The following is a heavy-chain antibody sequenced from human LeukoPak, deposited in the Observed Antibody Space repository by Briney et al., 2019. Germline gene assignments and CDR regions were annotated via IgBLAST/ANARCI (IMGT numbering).Heavy chain of an antibody. D-gene: IGHD4-23*01. V-gene: IGHV4-59*01. CDR1: GGSISSYY. Sequence: SETLSLTCTVAGGSISSYYWSWIRQPPGKGLEWSGYIYYSGSTNYNPSLKSRVTISVDTSKNQFSLKLSSVTAADTAVYYCAREGAHYGGNPYDAFDIWGQGTMIAVSS. CDR3: AREGAHYGGNPYDAFDI. CDR2: IYYSGST. J-gene: IGHJ3*02.